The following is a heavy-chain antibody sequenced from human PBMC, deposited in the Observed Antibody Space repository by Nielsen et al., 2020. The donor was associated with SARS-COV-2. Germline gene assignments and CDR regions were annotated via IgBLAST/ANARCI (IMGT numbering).Heavy chain of an antibody. CDR2: IYYSGST. CDR1: GGSISSYY. J-gene: IGHJ5*02. V-gene: IGHV4-59*12. CDR3: ARTGSTIFGVVIIPAWFDP. Sequence: GSLRLSCTVSGGSISSYYWSWIRQPPGKGLEWIGYIYYSGSTNYNPSLKSRVTISVDTSKNQFSLKLSSVTAADTAVYYCARTGSTIFGVVIIPAWFDPWGQGTLVTVSS. D-gene: IGHD3-3*01.